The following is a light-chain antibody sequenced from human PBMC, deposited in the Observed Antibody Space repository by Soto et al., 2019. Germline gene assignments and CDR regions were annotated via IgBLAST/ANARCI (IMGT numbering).Light chain of an antibody. Sequence: EIVMTQSPATLSVSPGGSATLSCRASQHVSSNFAWYRQKPGQAPTLLIYRASTRATGIPARFSGSGSGTEFTLTISNLQSEDFVVYYCQQYNNWPYTFGQGTKLEIK. V-gene: IGKV3-15*01. CDR1: QHVSSN. CDR2: RAS. J-gene: IGKJ2*01. CDR3: QQYNNWPYT.